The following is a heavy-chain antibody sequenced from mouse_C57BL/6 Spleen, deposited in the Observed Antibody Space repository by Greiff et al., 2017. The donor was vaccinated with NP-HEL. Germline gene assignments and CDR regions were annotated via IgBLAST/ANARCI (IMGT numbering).Heavy chain of an antibody. CDR2: ISSGGSYT. Sequence: EVKLVESGGDLVKPGGSLKLSCAASGFTFSSYGMSWVRQTPDKRLEWVATISSGGSYTYYPDSVKGRFTISRDNAKNTLYLQMSSLKSEDTAMYYCARLLKKSFDYWGQGTTLTVSS. CDR3: ARLLKKSFDY. CDR1: GFTFSSYG. J-gene: IGHJ2*01. V-gene: IGHV5-6*01.